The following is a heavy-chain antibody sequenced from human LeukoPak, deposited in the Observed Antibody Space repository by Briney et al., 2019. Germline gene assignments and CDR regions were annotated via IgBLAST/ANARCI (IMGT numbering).Heavy chain of an antibody. Sequence: GGPLRLSCAASGFTFDDDDMTWVRQVPGKGLEWVSAIHWNGTSIGYADSVKGRFTISRDNAKNSLYLQMNSLRAEDTAVYYCAELGITMIGGVWGKGTTVTISS. V-gene: IGHV3-20*04. J-gene: IGHJ6*04. CDR3: AELGITMIGGV. CDR2: IHWNGTSI. CDR1: GFTFDDDD. D-gene: IGHD3-10*02.